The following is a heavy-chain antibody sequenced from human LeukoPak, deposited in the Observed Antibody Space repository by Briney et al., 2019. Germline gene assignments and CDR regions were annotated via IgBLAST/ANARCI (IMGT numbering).Heavy chain of an antibody. Sequence: GASVKVSCKASGYTFTSYGFSWVRQAPGQGLEWMGLISAYNGNTNYAQKLQGRVTMTTDTSTSTAYMELRSLRSDDTAVYYCARGDDILTGYFRGFDYWGQGTLVTVSS. D-gene: IGHD3-9*01. V-gene: IGHV1-18*01. J-gene: IGHJ4*02. CDR2: ISAYNGNT. CDR3: ARGDDILTGYFRGFDY. CDR1: GYTFTSYG.